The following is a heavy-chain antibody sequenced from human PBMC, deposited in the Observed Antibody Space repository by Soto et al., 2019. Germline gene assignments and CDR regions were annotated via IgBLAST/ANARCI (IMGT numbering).Heavy chain of an antibody. Sequence: GGSLRLSCAASGFTFSSYGMHWVRQAPGKGLEWVAVISYDGSNKYYADSVKGRFTISRDNSKNTLYLQMNSLRAEDTAVYYCAKALPYXSSWYDLPLYYYYGMDVWGQGTTVTVSS. CDR1: GFTFSSYG. J-gene: IGHJ6*02. CDR2: ISYDGSNK. V-gene: IGHV3-30*18. CDR3: AKALPYXSSWYDLPLYYYYGMDV. D-gene: IGHD6-13*01.